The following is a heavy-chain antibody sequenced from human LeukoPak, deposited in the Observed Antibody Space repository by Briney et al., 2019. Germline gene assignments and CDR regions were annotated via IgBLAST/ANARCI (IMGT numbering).Heavy chain of an antibody. J-gene: IGHJ4*02. D-gene: IGHD6-19*01. Sequence: SETLSLTCTVSGGSISSYYWSWIRQPPGKGPEWIGYIYYSGSTNYNPSLKSRVTISVDTSKNQFSLKLSSVTAADTAVYYCAREIGYSSGWYAGNYFDYWGEGTLVTVSS. CDR2: IYYSGST. CDR1: GGSISSYY. V-gene: IGHV4-59*01. CDR3: AREIGYSSGWYAGNYFDY.